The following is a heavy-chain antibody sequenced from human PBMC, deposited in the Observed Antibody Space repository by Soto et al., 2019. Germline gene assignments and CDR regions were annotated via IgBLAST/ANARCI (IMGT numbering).Heavy chain of an antibody. CDR1: GYTFTSYA. J-gene: IGHJ4*02. D-gene: IGHD3-3*01. Sequence: GASVKVSCKASGYTFTSYAIHWVRQAPGQRLEWMGWINAGNGNTKSSQKFQGRVTLTRDTSASTAYMELSGLRSEDTAVYYCARDQHELRFLEWPHPGYWGQGTLVTVSS. V-gene: IGHV1-3*01. CDR3: ARDQHELRFLEWPHPGY. CDR2: INAGNGNT.